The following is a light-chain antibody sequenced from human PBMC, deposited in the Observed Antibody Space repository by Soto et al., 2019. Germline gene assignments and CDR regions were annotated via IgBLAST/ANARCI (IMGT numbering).Light chain of an antibody. CDR3: SSYTTSNTGV. J-gene: IGLJ3*02. V-gene: IGLV2-14*01. CDR2: EVS. Sequence: QSALTQPASVSGSPGQSITISCTGTSSDAGGYKYVSWYQQYSGKAPKLMIYEVSNRPSGVSNRFSGSRSHNAASLTISGLQAEGEADYYCSSYTTSNTGVFGGGTKLTVL. CDR1: SSDAGGYKY.